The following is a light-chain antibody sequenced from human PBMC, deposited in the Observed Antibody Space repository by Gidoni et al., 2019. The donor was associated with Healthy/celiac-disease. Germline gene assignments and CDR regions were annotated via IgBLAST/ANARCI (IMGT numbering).Light chain of an antibody. J-gene: IGLJ2*01. CDR1: SPNIGAGYD. CDR2: GNS. V-gene: IGLV1-40*01. Sequence: QSVLTQPPSVPGAPGQRVTISCTGSSPNIGAGYDVHWYQQLPGTAPKLLIYGNSNRPSGVPDRFSGSKSGTSASLAITGLQAEDEADYYCQSYDSSLSGVVFGGGTKLTV. CDR3: QSYDSSLSGVV.